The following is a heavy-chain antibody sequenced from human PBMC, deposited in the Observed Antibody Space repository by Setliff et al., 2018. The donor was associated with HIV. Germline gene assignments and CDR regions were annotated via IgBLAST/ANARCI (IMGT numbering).Heavy chain of an antibody. Sequence: GGSLRLSCAASGFTFSSYAMHWVRQAPGKGLEWVAVISYDGSNKYYADSVKGRFTISRDNSKNTLYLQMNSLRAEDTAVYYCARDRPGGFYYMDVWGKGTTGTVSS. CDR3: ARDRPGGFYYMDV. V-gene: IGHV3-30*01. CDR1: GFTFSSYA. J-gene: IGHJ6*03. CDR2: ISYDGSNK.